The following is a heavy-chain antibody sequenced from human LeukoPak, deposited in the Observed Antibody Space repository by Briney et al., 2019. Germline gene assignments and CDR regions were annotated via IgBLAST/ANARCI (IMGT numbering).Heavy chain of an antibody. CDR2: IKSKTDGGTT. Sequence: PGGSLRLSCAASGFTFSNAWMNWVRQAPGKGLEWVGRIKSKTDGGTTDYAAPVKGRFTISRDDSKNTLYLQMNSLKTEDTAVYYCTNREAVAGTTMAFDIWGQGTMVTVSS. V-gene: IGHV3-15*07. J-gene: IGHJ3*02. CDR1: GFTFSNAW. D-gene: IGHD6-19*01. CDR3: TNREAVAGTTMAFDI.